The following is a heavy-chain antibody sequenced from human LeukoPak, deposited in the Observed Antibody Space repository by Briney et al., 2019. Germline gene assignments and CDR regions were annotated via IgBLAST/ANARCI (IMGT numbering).Heavy chain of an antibody. D-gene: IGHD1-26*01. Sequence: SETLSLTCTVSGGSISRYYWSWIRQPAGKGLEWIGRIYTSGSPNYNPSLKSRVTISVDKSKNQFSLNLSSVTAADTAVYYCAREVGATMFDYWGQGTLVTVSS. V-gene: IGHV4-4*07. J-gene: IGHJ4*02. CDR3: AREVGATMFDY. CDR2: IYTSGSP. CDR1: GGSISRYY.